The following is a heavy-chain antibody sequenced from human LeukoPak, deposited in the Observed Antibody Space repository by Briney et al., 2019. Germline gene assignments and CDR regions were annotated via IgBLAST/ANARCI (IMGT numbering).Heavy chain of an antibody. CDR2: ISGSGGST. V-gene: IGHV3-23*01. Sequence: GGSLRLSCAASGFTFSSYAMSWVRQAPEKGLEWVSTISGSGGSTYYADSVKGRFTISRDNSKNTLHLQMNSLRAEDTAVYYCAKGGEYSGYDWGDYWGQGTLVTVSS. D-gene: IGHD5-12*01. CDR1: GFTFSSYA. J-gene: IGHJ4*02. CDR3: AKGGEYSGYDWGDY.